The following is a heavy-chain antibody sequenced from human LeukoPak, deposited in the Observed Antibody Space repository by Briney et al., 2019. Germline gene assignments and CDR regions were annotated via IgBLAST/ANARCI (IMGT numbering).Heavy chain of an antibody. CDR2: IKSKTDGGTK. CDR1: GFTFTNAW. V-gene: IGHV3-15*01. CDR3: ARGGVAAYFDY. J-gene: IGHJ4*02. D-gene: IGHD3-16*01. Sequence: KPGGSLRLSCSASGFTFTNAWISWVRQAPGKGLEWIGRIKSKTDGGTKDYAAPVKGRFTISRDDSKNTLYLQMNSLKTEDTAVYYCARGGVAAYFDYWGQGTLVTVSS.